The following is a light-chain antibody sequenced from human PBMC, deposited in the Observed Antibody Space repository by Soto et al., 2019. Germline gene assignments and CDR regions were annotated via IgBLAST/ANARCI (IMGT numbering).Light chain of an antibody. CDR3: SSYTSSSTPYV. J-gene: IGLJ1*01. Sequence: QSALTQPASVSGSPGQSITISCTGTSSDVGGYNYVSWYQQRPGKAPKLMIYDVSNRPSGVSNRFSGSKSGNTASLTISGLQAEDEADYYCSSYTSSSTPYVFVTGTKVTVL. CDR1: SSDVGGYNY. V-gene: IGLV2-14*01. CDR2: DVS.